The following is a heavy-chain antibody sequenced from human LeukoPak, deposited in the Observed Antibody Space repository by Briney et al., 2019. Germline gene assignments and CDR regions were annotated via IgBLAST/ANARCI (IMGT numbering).Heavy chain of an antibody. CDR2: ISSSSSTI. J-gene: IGHJ4*02. D-gene: IGHD2-15*01. V-gene: IGHV3-48*01. CDR3: ARDPPMGYCSGGSCYYFDY. Sequence: GGSLRLSCAASGFTFSSHSMNWVRQAPGKGLEWVSYISSSSSTIYYADSVKGRFTISRDNAKNSLYLQMNSLRAEDTAVYYCARDPPMGYCSGGSCYYFDYWGQGTLVTVSS. CDR1: GFTFSSHS.